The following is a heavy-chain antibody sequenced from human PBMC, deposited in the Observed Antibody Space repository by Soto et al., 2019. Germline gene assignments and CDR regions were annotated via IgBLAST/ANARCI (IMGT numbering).Heavy chain of an antibody. D-gene: IGHD2-2*01. CDR1: GDSFSNYY. CDR3: ATGRSEVVPGAMDT. J-gene: IGHJ5*02. CDR2: IYPTGST. Sequence: PSETLSLTCTVSGDSFSNYYCNWVRKSAGKGLGWIGRIYPTGSTTYNPSLKSRLTMSVDTSKNQFSLRLTSMTAADTAVYYCATGRSEVVPGAMDTWGQGTLVTVSS. V-gene: IGHV4-4*07.